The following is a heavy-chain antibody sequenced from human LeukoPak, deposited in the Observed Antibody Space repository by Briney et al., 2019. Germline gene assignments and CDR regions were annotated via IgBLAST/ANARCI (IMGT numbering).Heavy chain of an antibody. J-gene: IGHJ4*02. CDR1: GGSISSSSYY. CDR2: IYYSGST. CDR3: ASGDLEFDY. Sequence: SETQSLTCTVSGGSISSSSYYWGWIRQPPGKGLEWIGSIYYSGSTYYNPSLKSRVTISVDTSKNQFSLKLSSVTAADTAVYYCASGDLEFDYWGQGTLVTVSS. V-gene: IGHV4-39*01. D-gene: IGHD2-21*02.